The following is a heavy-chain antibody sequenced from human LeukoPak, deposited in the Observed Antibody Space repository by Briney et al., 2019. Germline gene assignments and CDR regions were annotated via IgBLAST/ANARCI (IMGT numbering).Heavy chain of an antibody. V-gene: IGHV3-23*01. D-gene: IGHD3-22*01. CDR3: ARDRVDYYDSSGYPIYGMDV. Sequence: PGGSLRLSCAASRFTFSSYVMSWVRQAPGKGLEWVSSITGSGTGTFYADSVKGRFTISRDNSKNTLYLQMNSLRAEDTAVYYCARDRVDYYDSSGYPIYGMDVWGQGTTVTVSS. CDR2: ITGSGTGT. CDR1: RFTFSSYV. J-gene: IGHJ6*02.